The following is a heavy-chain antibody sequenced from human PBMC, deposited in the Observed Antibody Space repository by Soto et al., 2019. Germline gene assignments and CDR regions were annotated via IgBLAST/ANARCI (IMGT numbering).Heavy chain of an antibody. CDR3: ARSRAGEYYYYGMDV. CDR1: GFTFSSYS. CDR2: ISSSGSNI. J-gene: IGHJ6*02. Sequence: GGSLRLSCAASGFTFSSYSMNWVRQAPGRGLEWVSSISSSGSNIYYADSLKGRCTISRDNAKNSLYLEMTNVRAEDTAVYHCARSRAGEYYYYGMDVWGQGTTVTVSS. V-gene: IGHV3-21*01.